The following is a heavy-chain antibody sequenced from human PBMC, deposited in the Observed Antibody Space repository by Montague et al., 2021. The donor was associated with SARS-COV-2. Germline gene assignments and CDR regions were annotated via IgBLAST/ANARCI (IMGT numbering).Heavy chain of an antibody. CDR1: GGSISCSTYY. CDR2: LYNGGTT. CDR3: ARTSKLRESSSGNYYYHAMDV. Sequence: SETLSLTCNVSGGSISCSTYYWGWIRQPPGKGLEWIGNLYNGGTTYYSPSLKSRVTISVDTSKNHFSLNMASVTAADTAVYYCARTSKLRESSSGNYYYHAMDVWGQGTTVTVSS. J-gene: IGHJ6*02. D-gene: IGHD3-16*01. V-gene: IGHV4-39*02.